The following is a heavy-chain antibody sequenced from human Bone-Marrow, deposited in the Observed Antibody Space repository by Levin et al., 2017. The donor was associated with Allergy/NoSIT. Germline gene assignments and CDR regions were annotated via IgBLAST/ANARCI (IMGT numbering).Heavy chain of an antibody. CDR2: IDHTGST. V-gene: IGHV4-38-2*01. CDR1: NSSISSGFY. D-gene: IGHD2-15*01. Sequence: SETLSLTCGVSNSSISSGFYWGWIRQPPGKGLEWIGNIDHTGSTYSNPSLKSRVTISVDTSKNQFSLKVTSVTAADTAVYYCARTLGYCNGDSCYFYFDYWGRGILVTVSS. J-gene: IGHJ4*02. CDR3: ARTLGYCNGDSCYFYFDY.